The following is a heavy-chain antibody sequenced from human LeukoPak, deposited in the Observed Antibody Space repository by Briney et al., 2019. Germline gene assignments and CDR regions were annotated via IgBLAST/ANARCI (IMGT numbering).Heavy chain of an antibody. J-gene: IGHJ3*02. CDR2: ISYDGSNK. V-gene: IGHV3-30-3*01. Sequence: PPGGSLRLSCAASGFTFSSYAMHWVRQAPGKGLEWVAVISYDGSNKYYADSVKGRFTISRDNSKNTLYLQMNSLRAEGTAVYYCASAGDGYCSGGSCYSGAFDIWGQGTMVTVSS. D-gene: IGHD2-15*01. CDR1: GFTFSSYA. CDR3: ASAGDGYCSGGSCYSGAFDI.